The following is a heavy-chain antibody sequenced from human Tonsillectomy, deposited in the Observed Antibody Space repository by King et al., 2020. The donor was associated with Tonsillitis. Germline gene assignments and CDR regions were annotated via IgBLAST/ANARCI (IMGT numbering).Heavy chain of an antibody. V-gene: IGHV1-46*03. CDR3: ARVPPYCSSTSCYPLYYMDV. CDR2: INPSGGST. J-gene: IGHJ6*03. Sequence: VQLVESGAEVKKPGASVKVSCKASGYTFTNYYMLWVRQAPGQGLEWMGIINPSGGSTSYAQKYQGRVTMTRATSTSTVYMELSSLRSEDTAVDYCARVPPYCSSTSCYPLYYMDVWGKGTTVTVSS. CDR1: GYTFTNYY. D-gene: IGHD2-2*01.